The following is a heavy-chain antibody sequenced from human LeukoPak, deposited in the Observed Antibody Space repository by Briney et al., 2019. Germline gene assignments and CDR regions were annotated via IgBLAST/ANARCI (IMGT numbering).Heavy chain of an antibody. J-gene: IGHJ4*02. V-gene: IGHV3-33*06. Sequence: GGSLRLSCAASGFTFSSYGMHWVRQAPGKGLEWVAVIWYDGSNKYYADSVKGRFTISRDNSKNTLYLQMNSLRAEDTAVYYCAKAFGDGYNYDFDYWGQGTLVTVSS. CDR3: AKAFGDGYNYDFDY. CDR1: GFTFSSYG. CDR2: IWYDGSNK. D-gene: IGHD5-24*01.